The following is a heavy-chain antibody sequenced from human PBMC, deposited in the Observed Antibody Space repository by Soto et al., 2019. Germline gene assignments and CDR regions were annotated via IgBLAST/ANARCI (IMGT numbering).Heavy chain of an antibody. D-gene: IGHD3-22*01. Sequence: SETLSLTCTVSGGSISSGGYYWSWIRQHPGKGLEWIGYIYYSGSTYYNPSLKSRVTISVDTSKNQFSLKLSSVTAADTAVYYCARGAYYDSSGYYSIEYLKHWGQGTLVTVFS. J-gene: IGHJ1*01. CDR2: IYYSGST. V-gene: IGHV4-31*03. CDR1: GGSISSGGYY. CDR3: ARGAYYDSSGYYSIEYLKH.